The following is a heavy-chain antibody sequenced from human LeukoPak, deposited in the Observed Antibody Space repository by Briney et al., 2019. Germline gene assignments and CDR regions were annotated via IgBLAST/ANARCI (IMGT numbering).Heavy chain of an antibody. J-gene: IGHJ4*02. Sequence: GGSLRLSCAASGFTFSNYAMSWVRQAPAGGLEWVSSLRGDAEPFYADSLKGRFTLSRDDSRNTVYPQLNNLRVEDTAVYYCAKASWVSNVDAVLWGQGTLVTVSS. CDR1: GFTFSNYA. CDR2: LRGDAEP. CDR3: AKASWVSNVDAVL. D-gene: IGHD1-1*01. V-gene: IGHV3-23*01.